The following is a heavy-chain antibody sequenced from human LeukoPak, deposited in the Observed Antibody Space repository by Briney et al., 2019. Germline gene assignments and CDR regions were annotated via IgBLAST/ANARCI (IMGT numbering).Heavy chain of an antibody. V-gene: IGHV3-21*01. Sequence: PGGSLRLSCAASGFTFSSYEMNWVRQAPGKGLEWVSSISSSSSYIYYADSVKGRFTISRDNAKNSLYLQMNSLRAEDTAVYYCARDWSAMVDYWGQGTLVTVSS. J-gene: IGHJ4*02. D-gene: IGHD3-3*01. CDR3: ARDWSAMVDY. CDR2: ISSSSSYI. CDR1: GFTFSSYE.